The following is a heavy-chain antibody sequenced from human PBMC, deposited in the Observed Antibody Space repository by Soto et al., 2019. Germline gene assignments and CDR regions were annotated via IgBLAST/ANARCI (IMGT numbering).Heavy chain of an antibody. D-gene: IGHD2-21*02. Sequence: QVQLVESGGGVVQPGRSLRLSCAASGFTFSSYGMHWVRQAPGKGLEWVAVIWYDGSNKYYADSVKGRFTIPRDNSKNTLYLQMNSLRAEDTAVYYCARDGGNSSPFDYWGQGTLVTVSS. J-gene: IGHJ4*02. CDR2: IWYDGSNK. V-gene: IGHV3-33*01. CDR3: ARDGGNSSPFDY. CDR1: GFTFSSYG.